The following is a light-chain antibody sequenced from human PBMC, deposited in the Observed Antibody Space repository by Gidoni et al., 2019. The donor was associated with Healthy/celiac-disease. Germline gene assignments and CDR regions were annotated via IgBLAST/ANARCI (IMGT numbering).Light chain of an antibody. CDR2: AAS. CDR3: QQSYSTPLP. Sequence: DIQMTQSPSTLSASVGDRVTITCRASQSISSYFTWYQQKPGKAPKLLIYAASSLKSGVPSRFSGSGSGTDFTLTISSLRPEDFATYYCQQSYSTPLPFGGGTKVEIK. V-gene: IGKV1-39*01. J-gene: IGKJ4*02. CDR1: QSISSY.